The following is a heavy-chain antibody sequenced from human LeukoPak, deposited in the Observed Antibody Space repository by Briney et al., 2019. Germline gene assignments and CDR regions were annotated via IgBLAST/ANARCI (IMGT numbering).Heavy chain of an antibody. CDR2: MNPNSGNA. CDR1: GYTFTSYD. V-gene: IGHV1-8*01. J-gene: IGHJ3*02. D-gene: IGHD2-8*01. CDR3: ARNGPSADDAFDI. Sequence: AAVTVSFTSSGYTFTSYDINWVRQAPGQGLAWMGWMNPNSGNAGYAQKFQGRVTMTRNTSISTAYMELSSLRSEDTAVYYCARNGPSADDAFDIWGQGTMVTVSS.